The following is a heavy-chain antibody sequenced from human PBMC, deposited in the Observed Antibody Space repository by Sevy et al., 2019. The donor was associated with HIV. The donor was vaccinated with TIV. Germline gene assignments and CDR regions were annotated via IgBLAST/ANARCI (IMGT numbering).Heavy chain of an antibody. J-gene: IGHJ6*02. Sequence: GGSLRLSCAASVFTFSYAWMTWVRQAPGKGLEWVGRIKSETDGGTTDYAAPVKGRFTISRDDSKNTLYLQMNSLRTEDTAVYYCTSVVKNDFWNGHVNYYGLDVWGQGTTVTVSS. CDR2: IKSETDGGTT. V-gene: IGHV3-15*01. CDR1: VFTFSYAW. D-gene: IGHD3-3*01. CDR3: TSVVKNDFWNGHVNYYGLDV.